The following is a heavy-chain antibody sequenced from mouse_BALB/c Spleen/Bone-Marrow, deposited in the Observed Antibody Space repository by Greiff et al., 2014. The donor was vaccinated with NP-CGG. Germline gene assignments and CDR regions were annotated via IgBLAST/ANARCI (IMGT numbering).Heavy chain of an antibody. V-gene: IGHV2-9*02. Sequence: VQLVESGPGLVAPSQSLSITCTVSGFSLTSYGVHWVRQPPGKGLEWLGVIWAGGSTNYNSDLMSRLSISKDNSKSQVFLKMNSLQHEDTAMYYCAREESTMISEACAYWGQGTLVTVSA. CDR3: AREESTMISEACAY. CDR2: IWAGGST. J-gene: IGHJ3*01. D-gene: IGHD2-4*01. CDR1: GFSLTSYG.